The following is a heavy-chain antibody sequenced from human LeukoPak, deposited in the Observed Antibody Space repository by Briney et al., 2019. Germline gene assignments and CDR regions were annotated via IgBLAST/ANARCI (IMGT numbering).Heavy chain of an antibody. CDR2: INPNSGNT. V-gene: IGHV1-8*03. D-gene: IGHD3-22*01. Sequence: GASVKVSCKASGYTFTGYYMHWVRQAPGQGLEWMGWINPNSGNTGYAQKFQGRVTITRNTSISTAYMELSSLRSEDTAVYYCARDPLPNYYDSSGSHAFDIWGQGTMVTVSS. CDR3: ARDPLPNYYDSSGSHAFDI. CDR1: GYTFTGYY. J-gene: IGHJ3*02.